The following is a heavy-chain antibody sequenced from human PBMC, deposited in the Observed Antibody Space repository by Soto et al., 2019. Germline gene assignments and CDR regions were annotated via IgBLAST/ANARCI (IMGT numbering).Heavy chain of an antibody. V-gene: IGHV3-23*01. Sequence: GGSLRLSCAASGFTFSSYAMSCVRQAPGKGLEWVSAISGSGGSTYYADSVKGRFTISRDNSKNTLYLQMNSLRAEDTAVYYCANSIAPDPLERTYSYGMDVWGQGTTVTVSS. J-gene: IGHJ6*02. CDR3: ANSIAPDPLERTYSYGMDV. CDR1: GFTFSSYA. D-gene: IGHD6-6*01. CDR2: ISGSGGST.